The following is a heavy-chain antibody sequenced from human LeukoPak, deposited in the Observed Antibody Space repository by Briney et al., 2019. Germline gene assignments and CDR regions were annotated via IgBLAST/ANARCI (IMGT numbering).Heavy chain of an antibody. CDR1: GGSLSSYY. D-gene: IGHD5-12*01. V-gene: IGHV4-59*08. Sequence: SETLSLTCTVSGGSLSSYYWSWIRQPPGKGLEWIGYIYYSGSTNYNPSLKSRVTISVDTSKNQFSLKLSSVTAADTAVYYCARHEEGYDTYDAFDIWGQGTMVTVSS. J-gene: IGHJ3*02. CDR3: ARHEEGYDTYDAFDI. CDR2: IYYSGST.